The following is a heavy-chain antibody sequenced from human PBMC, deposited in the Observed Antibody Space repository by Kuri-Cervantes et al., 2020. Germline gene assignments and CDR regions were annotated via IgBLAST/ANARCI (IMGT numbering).Heavy chain of an antibody. CDR3: ARSGDIVVVPAADYYYYYIDV. Sequence: ASVKVSCKASGYTFTSYDINWVRQATGQGLEWMGWMNPNSGNTGYARKFQGRVTITADKSTSTAYMELSSLRSEDTAVYYCARSGDIVVVPAADYYYYYIDVWGKGTTVTVSS. CDR1: GYTFTSYD. CDR2: MNPNSGNT. J-gene: IGHJ6*03. D-gene: IGHD2-2*01. V-gene: IGHV1-8*01.